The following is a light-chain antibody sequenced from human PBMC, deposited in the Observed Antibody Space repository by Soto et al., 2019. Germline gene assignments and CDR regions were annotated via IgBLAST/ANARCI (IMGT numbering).Light chain of an antibody. J-gene: IGLJ1*01. V-gene: IGLV2-14*01. CDR1: SRDVGYYNF. CDR2: EVS. CDR3: SSFTSSHTYV. Sequence: QSALTQPASVSGSPGQSITISCTGTSRDVGYYNFVSWYQQHPGKAPKLMIYEVSNRPSGVSNRFSGSKSGNTASLTISGLQAEDEADYYCSSFTSSHTYVFGTGTKVTVL.